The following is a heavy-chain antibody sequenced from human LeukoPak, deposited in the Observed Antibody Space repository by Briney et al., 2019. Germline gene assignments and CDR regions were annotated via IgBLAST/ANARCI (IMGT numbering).Heavy chain of an antibody. CDR3: TRAAAGTMVGWFDP. V-gene: IGHV3-49*04. CDR2: IRSKAYGGTT. CDR1: GFTFGDYA. D-gene: IGHD6-13*01. Sequence: PGRSLRLSCTASGFTFGDYAMSWVRQAPGKGLEWVGYIRSKAYGGTTEYAASVKGRFTISRDDSKSIAYLQMNSLKTEDTAVYYCTRAAAGTMVGWFDPWGQGILVTVSS. J-gene: IGHJ5*02.